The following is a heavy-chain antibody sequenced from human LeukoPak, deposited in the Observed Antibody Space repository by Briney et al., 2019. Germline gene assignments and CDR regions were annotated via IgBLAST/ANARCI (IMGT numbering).Heavy chain of an antibody. J-gene: IGHJ4*02. CDR3: ARAFHFGDFFDY. D-gene: IGHD4-17*01. V-gene: IGHV3-74*01. CDR1: GLIFSHYS. Sequence: PGGSLRLSCAVSGLIFSHYSMHWVRQAPGKGLLWVSGINGDGSSASYGNSVKGRSTISRDNAKNTLFLQMNSLTVEDTAVYYCARAFHFGDFFDYWGQGALVTVSS. CDR2: INGDGSSA.